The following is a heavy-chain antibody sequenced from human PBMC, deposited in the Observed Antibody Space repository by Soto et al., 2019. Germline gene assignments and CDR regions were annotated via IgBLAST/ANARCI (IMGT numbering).Heavy chain of an antibody. CDR3: AREIVTTGEYYFDS. D-gene: IGHD1-1*01. CDR1: GFTFRNYW. CDR2: INRDGSST. Sequence: GGSLRLSCAASGFTFRNYWMHWVRQAPGKGLVWVSRINRDGSSTSYADSVKGRVTISRDTAKNTLYLQMNSLRAEDTAVYYCAREIVTTGEYYFDSWGQGTLVTVSS. V-gene: IGHV3-74*01. J-gene: IGHJ4*02.